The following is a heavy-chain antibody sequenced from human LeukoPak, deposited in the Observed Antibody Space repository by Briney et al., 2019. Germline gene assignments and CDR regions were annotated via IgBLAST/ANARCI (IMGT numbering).Heavy chain of an antibody. CDR3: ARTVTTSSYYFDY. V-gene: IGHV1-18*01. CDR1: GYTFTTCG. CDR2: ISGYDGNT. J-gene: IGHJ4*02. Sequence: ASVKVSCKASGYTFTTCGVSWARQAPGQGLEWMGWISGYDGNTNYAQKLRGRVTMTTDTSTSTAYMDLRSLRSDDTALYYCARTVTTSSYYFDYWGQGTLVTVSS. D-gene: IGHD4-17*01.